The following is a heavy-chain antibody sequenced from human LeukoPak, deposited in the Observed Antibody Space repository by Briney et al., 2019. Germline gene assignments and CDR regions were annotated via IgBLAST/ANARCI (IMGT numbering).Heavy chain of an antibody. CDR3: ARGLFWFGDLKTHWFDP. J-gene: IGHJ5*02. Sequence: ASVTVSCKASGYTFTSYDINWVRQAPGQGLEWMGWMNPKTGNTGYAQKFQGRVTMTRDTSISTAYMELISPRSEDTAVYYCARGLFWFGDLKTHWFDPWGQGTQVTVSS. CDR2: MNPKTGNT. CDR1: GYTFTSYD. D-gene: IGHD3-10*01. V-gene: IGHV1-8*01.